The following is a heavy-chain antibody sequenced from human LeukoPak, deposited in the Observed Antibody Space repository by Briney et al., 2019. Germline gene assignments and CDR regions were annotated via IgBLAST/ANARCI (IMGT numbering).Heavy chain of an antibody. V-gene: IGHV1-8*01. J-gene: IGHJ4*02. CDR2: MNPNSGNT. Sequence: ASVKVSCKASGYTFTSCDINWVRQATGQGLEWMGWMNPNSGNTGYAQKFQGRVTMTRNTSISTAYMELSRLRSDDTAVYYCARDRGSYFAELDYWGQGTLVTVSS. CDR1: GYTFTSCD. CDR3: ARDRGSYFAELDY. D-gene: IGHD1-26*01.